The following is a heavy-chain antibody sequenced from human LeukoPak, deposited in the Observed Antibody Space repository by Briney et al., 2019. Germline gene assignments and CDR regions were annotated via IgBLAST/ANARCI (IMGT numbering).Heavy chain of an antibody. V-gene: IGHV1-69*13. D-gene: IGHD1-1*01. Sequence: SVKVSCKASGFVFTDFGFSWVRQAPGQGLEWMGGIIPIFGTANYAQKFQGRVTITADESTSTAYMELSSLRSEDTAVYYCARVESLYYYYSMDVWGQGTTVTVSS. J-gene: IGHJ6*02. CDR1: GFVFTDFG. CDR3: ARVESLYYYYSMDV. CDR2: IIPIFGTA.